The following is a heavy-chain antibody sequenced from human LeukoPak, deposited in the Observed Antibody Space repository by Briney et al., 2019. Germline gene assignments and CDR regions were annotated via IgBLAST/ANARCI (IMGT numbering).Heavy chain of an antibody. D-gene: IGHD2-2*01. Sequence: GASVKVSCKASGYTFTSYGISWVRQAPGQGLEWMGWISAYNGNTNYAQKLQGRVTTTTDTSTSTAYMELRSLRSDDTAVYYCARMDCSSTRCRARYFQHWGQGTLVTVSS. CDR1: GYTFTSYG. J-gene: IGHJ1*01. CDR2: ISAYNGNT. V-gene: IGHV1-18*01. CDR3: ARMDCSSTRCRARYFQH.